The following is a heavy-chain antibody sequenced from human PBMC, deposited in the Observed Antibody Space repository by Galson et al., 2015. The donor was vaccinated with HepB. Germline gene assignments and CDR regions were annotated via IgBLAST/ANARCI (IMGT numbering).Heavy chain of an antibody. CDR1: GFTLSNSW. J-gene: IGHJ4*02. CDR2: IKEDGSEK. V-gene: IGHV3-7*01. CDR3: ARQSWFGQLCYFDY. D-gene: IGHD3-10*01. Sequence: SLRHPCAASGFTLSNSWMAWVRQAPGKGLEWVANIKEDGSEKYYVDSVKGRFTISSDNAKNSLYLQMNSLRAEDTAVYYCARQSWFGQLCYFDYWGQGALVTASS.